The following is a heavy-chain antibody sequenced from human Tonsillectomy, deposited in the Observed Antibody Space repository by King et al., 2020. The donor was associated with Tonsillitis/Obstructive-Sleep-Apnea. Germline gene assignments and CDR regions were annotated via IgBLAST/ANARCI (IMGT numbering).Heavy chain of an antibody. CDR3: AREGVTYYFDY. CDR1: GFTFSSYS. D-gene: IGHD4-11*01. Sequence: VQLVESGGGLVKPGGSLRLSCAASGFTFSSYSMNWVRQAPGKGLEWVSSISSSSSSIYYADSVKGRFTISRDNAKNSLYLQMNSLRAEDTAVYYCAREGVTYYFDYWGQGTLVTVSS. V-gene: IGHV3-21*01. J-gene: IGHJ4*02. CDR2: ISSSSSSI.